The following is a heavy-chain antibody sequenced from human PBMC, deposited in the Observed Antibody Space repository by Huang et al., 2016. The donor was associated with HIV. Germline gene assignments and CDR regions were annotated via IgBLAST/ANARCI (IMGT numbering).Heavy chain of an antibody. CDR1: GGSITDSNYY. CDR3: ARHFGSWSGYFDS. V-gene: IGHV4-39*01. Sequence: QLQLQESGPGLVRPSETLSLICTVSGGSITDSNYYWGWRRQPPGKGLEWIGCIYYSGDTDYNPSLKSRVTMSVDTSKNRFSLDIRSVAVADTAIYYCARHFGSWSGYFDSWGQGTLVPVSS. J-gene: IGHJ4*02. CDR2: IYYSGDT. D-gene: IGHD3-10*01.